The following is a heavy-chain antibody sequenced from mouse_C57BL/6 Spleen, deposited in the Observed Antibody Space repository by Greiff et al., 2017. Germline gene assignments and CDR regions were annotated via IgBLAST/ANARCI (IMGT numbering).Heavy chain of an antibody. D-gene: IGHD2-3*01. CDR2: FYPGGGSI. CDR3: ARLEYGYYDHWYLDV. Sequence: QVQLQQSGAELVKPGASVKMSCKASGYTFTEYTIHWVKQRSGKGLEWIGWFYPGGGSIKYNEKFKGKGTLTADKSSSTVYLELNGLTCEDSAVYVCARLEYGYYDHWYLDVWGTGTTVTVSS. CDR1: GYTFTEYT. J-gene: IGHJ1*03. V-gene: IGHV1-62-2*01.